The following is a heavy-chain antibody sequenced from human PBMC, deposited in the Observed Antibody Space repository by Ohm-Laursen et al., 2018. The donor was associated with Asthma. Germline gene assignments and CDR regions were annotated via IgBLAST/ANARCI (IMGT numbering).Heavy chain of an antibody. CDR1: DVAFTDSW. CDR2: INPLRYEK. D-gene: IGHD2-15*01. CDR3: VTDAWWSDVQ. Sequence: SLRLSCSASDVAFTDSWMTWVRQLPGGALEWVAKINPLRYEKHYMDSVRCRFTVSRDNAKNSLYLEMNSLRVEDTAVYYCVTDAWWSDVQWGLGTLVTVSS. J-gene: IGHJ4*02. V-gene: IGHV3-7*01.